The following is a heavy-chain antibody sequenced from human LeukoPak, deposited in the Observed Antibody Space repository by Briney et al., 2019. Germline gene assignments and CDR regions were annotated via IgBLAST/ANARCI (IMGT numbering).Heavy chain of an antibody. J-gene: IGHJ4*02. CDR3: ARAIVVVTATASFGFDY. D-gene: IGHD2-21*02. CDR2: IWYDGSNK. Sequence: PGRSLRLSCAASGFTFSSYGMHWVRQAPGKGLEWVAVIWYDGSNKYYADSVKGRFTISRDSSKNTLYLQMNSLRAEDTAVYYCARAIVVVTATASFGFDYWGQGTLVTVSS. V-gene: IGHV3-33*01. CDR1: GFTFSSYG.